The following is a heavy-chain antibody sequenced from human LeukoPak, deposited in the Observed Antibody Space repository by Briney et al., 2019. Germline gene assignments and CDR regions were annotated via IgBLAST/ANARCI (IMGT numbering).Heavy chain of an antibody. CDR1: GFTFSSHA. J-gene: IGHJ4*02. D-gene: IGHD6-13*01. V-gene: IGHV3-23*01. Sequence: PGGSLRLSCAASGFTFSSHAMSWVRQAPGKGLEWVSVISGSGGSTYYADSVKGRFTISRDNSKNTLYLQMNSLRADDTAVYFCAKTPGYNGSWRSHHDSWGQGTLVTVSS. CDR3: AKTPGYNGSWRSHHDS. CDR2: ISGSGGST.